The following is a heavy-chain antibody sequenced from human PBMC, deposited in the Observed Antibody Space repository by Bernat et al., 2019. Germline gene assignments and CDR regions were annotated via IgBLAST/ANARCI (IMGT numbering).Heavy chain of an antibody. J-gene: IGHJ3*02. CDR1: GFTFSSYG. D-gene: IGHD3-22*01. CDR3: AKPLLGYYDSSGYYPDAFDI. CDR2: IWYDGSNK. V-gene: IGHV3-33*06. Sequence: QVQLVESGGGVVQPGRSLRLSCAASGFTFSSYGMHWVRQAPGKGLEWVAVIWYDGSNKYYADSVKGRFTISRDNSKNTLYLQMNSLRAEDTAVYCCAKPLLGYYDSSGYYPDAFDIWGQGTMVTVSS.